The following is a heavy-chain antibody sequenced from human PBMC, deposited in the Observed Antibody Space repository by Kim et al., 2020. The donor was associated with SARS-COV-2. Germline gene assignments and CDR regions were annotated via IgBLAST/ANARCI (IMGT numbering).Heavy chain of an antibody. V-gene: IGHV3-7*03. CDR3: ARGGRSKAVLLWFGESHPDDAFDI. D-gene: IGHD3-10*01. Sequence: GGSLRLSCAASGFTFSSYWMSWVRQAPGKGLEWVANIKQDGSEKYYVDSVKGRFTISRDNAKNSLYLQMNSLRAEDTAVYYCARGGRSKAVLLWFGESHPDDAFDIWGQGTMVTVSS. J-gene: IGHJ3*02. CDR2: IKQDGSEK. CDR1: GFTFSSYW.